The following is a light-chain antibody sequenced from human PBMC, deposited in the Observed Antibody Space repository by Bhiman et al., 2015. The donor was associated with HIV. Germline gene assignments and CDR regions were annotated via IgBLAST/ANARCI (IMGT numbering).Light chain of an antibody. CDR1: SSDIGVYNY. Sequence: QSALTQPASVSGSPGQSITISCTGTSSDIGVYNYVSWYQQHPGKAPKLMIYDVTKRPSGVPDRFSGSKSGNTASLTVSGLQAEDEADYYCSSYVGSNNYVFGTGTKVTVL. V-gene: IGLV2-8*01. J-gene: IGLJ1*01. CDR2: DVT. CDR3: SSYVGSNNYV.